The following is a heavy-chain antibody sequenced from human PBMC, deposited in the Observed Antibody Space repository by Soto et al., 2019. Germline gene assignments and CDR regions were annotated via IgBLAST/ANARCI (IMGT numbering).Heavy chain of an antibody. J-gene: IGHJ6*02. Sequence: QVQLVQSGAEVKKPGASVKVSCKASGYTFTGYYMHWVRQAPGQGLEWMGWINPNSGGTNYAQKFQGWVTMTRDTSISTAYMELSRLRSDDTAVYYCARGGSLWFGELSAYYYGIDVWGQGTTVTVSS. CDR3: ARGGSLWFGELSAYYYGIDV. D-gene: IGHD3-10*01. CDR2: INPNSGGT. CDR1: GYTFTGYY. V-gene: IGHV1-2*04.